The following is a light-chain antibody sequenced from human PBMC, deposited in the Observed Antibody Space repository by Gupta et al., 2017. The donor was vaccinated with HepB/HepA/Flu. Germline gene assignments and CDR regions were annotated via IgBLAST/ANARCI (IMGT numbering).Light chain of an antibody. Sequence: DIVMTQSPLSLPVTPGEPASISCRSSQSLLHSNGYNYLDWYLQNPGQSPQLLIYLGSNRASGVPDRFSGSGSGTDFTLKISRVEAEDVGVYYCRQGLQTPLTFGQGTKVEIK. V-gene: IGKV2-28*01. CDR1: QSLLHSNGYNY. CDR2: LGS. J-gene: IGKJ1*01. CDR3: RQGLQTPLT.